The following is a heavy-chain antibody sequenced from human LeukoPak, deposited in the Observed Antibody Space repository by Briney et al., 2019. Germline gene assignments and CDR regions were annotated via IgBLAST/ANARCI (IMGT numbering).Heavy chain of an antibody. CDR2: IYTTGST. D-gene: IGHD3-3*01. J-gene: IGHJ4*02. V-gene: IGHV4-4*07. CDR1: DDSINDYY. CDR3: ARGGEWSYDY. Sequence: PSETLSLTCTVSDDSINDYYWSWIRQPAGKGLEWIGRIYTTGSTNYNPSLKSRVTMSIDMSKNQFSLNLSSVTAAGTAVYYCARGGEWSYDYWGQGTLVTVSS.